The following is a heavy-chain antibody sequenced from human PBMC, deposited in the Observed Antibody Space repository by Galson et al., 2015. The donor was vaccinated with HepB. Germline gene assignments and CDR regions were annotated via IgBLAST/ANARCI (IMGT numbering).Heavy chain of an antibody. V-gene: IGHV1-2*02. Sequence: SVKASCKASGYTFTGYYMHWGRQAPGQGLEWMGWIKPNSGGTNYAQKFQGRVTMTRDTSISTAYMELCRLRSDDTAVYYCARDSVPNNWFDPWGQGALVTVSS. CDR3: ARDSVPNNWFDP. D-gene: IGHD5/OR15-5a*01. J-gene: IGHJ5*02. CDR2: IKPNSGGT. CDR1: GYTFTGYY.